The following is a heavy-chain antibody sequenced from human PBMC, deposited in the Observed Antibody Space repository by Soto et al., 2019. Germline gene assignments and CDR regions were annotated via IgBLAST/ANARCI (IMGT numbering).Heavy chain of an antibody. J-gene: IGHJ5*02. Sequence: QVQLVQSGAEVKKPGASVKVSCKASGYTFTSYYMHWVRQAPGQGLEWMGIINPSGGSTSYAQKFQGRVTMTRDTSMSTVYMELSSLRSEDTAVYYCARENVVVVPAATLTYWFDPWGQGTLVTVSS. D-gene: IGHD2-2*01. CDR3: ARENVVVVPAATLTYWFDP. CDR1: GYTFTSYY. CDR2: INPSGGST. V-gene: IGHV1-46*03.